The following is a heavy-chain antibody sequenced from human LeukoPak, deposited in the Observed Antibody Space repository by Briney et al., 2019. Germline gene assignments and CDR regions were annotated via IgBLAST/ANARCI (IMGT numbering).Heavy chain of an antibody. V-gene: IGHV1-46*01. CDR1: GYTFTSYY. J-gene: IGHJ6*02. CDR3: AVPRDIVVVPADAYYYYYGMDV. D-gene: IGHD2-2*01. Sequence: RASVKVSCKASGYTFTSYYMHWVRQAPGQGLEWMGIINPSGGSTSYAQKFQGRVTMTRDTSTSTVYMELSSLRSEDTAVYYCAVPRDIVVVPADAYYYYYGMDVWGQGTTVTVSS. CDR2: INPSGGST.